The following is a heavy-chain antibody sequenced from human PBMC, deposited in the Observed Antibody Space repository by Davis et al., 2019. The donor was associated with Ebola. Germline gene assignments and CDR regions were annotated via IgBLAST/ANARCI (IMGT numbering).Heavy chain of an antibody. J-gene: IGHJ3*02. CDR2: IKQDGSEK. CDR1: GFTFSSYD. Sequence: GESLKISCAASGFTFSSYDMRWVRQAPGKGLEWVANIKQDGSEKYYVDSVKGRFTISRDNDKNSLYLQMNSLRAEDTAVYHCARGGYYDSSGYSHAAFDIWGQGTMVTVSS. V-gene: IGHV3-7*01. D-gene: IGHD3-22*01. CDR3: ARGGYYDSSGYSHAAFDI.